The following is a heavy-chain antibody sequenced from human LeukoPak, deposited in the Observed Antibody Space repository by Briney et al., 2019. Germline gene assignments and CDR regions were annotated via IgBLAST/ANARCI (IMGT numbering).Heavy chain of an antibody. CDR1: GGSISNY. Sequence: SETLSLTCTVSGGSISNYWSWIRQPAGKGLEWIGRIYISGSTNYNPSLKSRVTISVDTSKNQFSLKLSSVTAADTAVYYCARGVDDYGDTTYYYYYYMDVWGKGTTVTISS. J-gene: IGHJ6*03. CDR3: ARGVDDYGDTTYYYYYYMDV. V-gene: IGHV4-4*07. D-gene: IGHD4-17*01. CDR2: IYISGST.